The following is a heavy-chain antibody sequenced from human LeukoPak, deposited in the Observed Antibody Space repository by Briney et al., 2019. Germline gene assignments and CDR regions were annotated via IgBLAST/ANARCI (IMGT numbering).Heavy chain of an antibody. CDR3: ARGLSSSSGPYFDY. V-gene: IGHV4-31*03. Sequence: PSETLSLTCTVSGGSISSGGYYWSWIRQHPGKGLEWIGYIYYSGSTYYNPSLKSRVTISVDTSKNQFSLELSSVTAADTAVYYCARGLSSSSGPYFDYWGQGTLVTVSS. CDR1: GGSISSGGYY. CDR2: IYYSGST. D-gene: IGHD6-6*01. J-gene: IGHJ4*02.